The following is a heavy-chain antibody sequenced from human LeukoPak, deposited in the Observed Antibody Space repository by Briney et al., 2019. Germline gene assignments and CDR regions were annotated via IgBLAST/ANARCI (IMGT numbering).Heavy chain of an antibody. Sequence: PGRSLRLSCASSGFTFDDYAMHWGRQAPGEGLEWGSGISWNSGSIGYADSVKGRFTISRDNAQNSLYLQMNSLIAEDTALYYCAKGKAHSGRNAFDIWGQGTMVTVSS. J-gene: IGHJ3*02. CDR3: AKGKAHSGRNAFDI. D-gene: IGHD6-19*01. V-gene: IGHV3-9*01. CDR1: GFTFDDYA. CDR2: ISWNSGSI.